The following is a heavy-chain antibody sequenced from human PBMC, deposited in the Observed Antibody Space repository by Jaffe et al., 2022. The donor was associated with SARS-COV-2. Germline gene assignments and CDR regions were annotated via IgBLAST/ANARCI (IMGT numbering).Heavy chain of an antibody. CDR2: INNDGSTT. J-gene: IGHJ6*02. CDR3: ARGGDYVWGSYRSHYFYGMDV. D-gene: IGHD3-16*02. V-gene: IGHV3-74*01. Sequence: EVQLVESGGGLVQQGGSLRLSCAVSGFTFSSYWMHWVRQAPGKGLVWVSRINNDGSTTTHADSVKDRFTISRDNAKNTLYLQMNSLRADDTAVYYCARGGDYVWGSYRSHYFYGMDVWGQGTAVTVSS. CDR1: GFTFSSYW.